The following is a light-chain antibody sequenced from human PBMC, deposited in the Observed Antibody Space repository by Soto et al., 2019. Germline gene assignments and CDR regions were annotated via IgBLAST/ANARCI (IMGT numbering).Light chain of an antibody. J-gene: IGKJ1*01. CDR3: QQYGTSSWT. CDR2: GAS. Sequence: EIVFTQSPGTLSFSPGERATLSCRASQTVLNNYLTWYQQKPGQAPRRLIFGASFRATGIPDRFSGSGSGTDFTLTISRLEPEDSAVYYCQQYGTSSWTLGQGTKVDIK. V-gene: IGKV3-20*01. CDR1: QTVLNNY.